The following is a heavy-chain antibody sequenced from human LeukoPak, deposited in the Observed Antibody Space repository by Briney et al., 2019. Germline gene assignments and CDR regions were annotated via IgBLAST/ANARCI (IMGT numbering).Heavy chain of an antibody. Sequence: GGSLRLSCAASGFTFSTYAMSWVRQAPGKGLEWVSAISGSGDRTYHADSVKGRFTTSRDNSKNTLYLQMNSLRAEDTAIYYCAKDLAYDSTDYHVVFHCWGQGKLVTVSS. D-gene: IGHD3-22*01. J-gene: IGHJ4*02. CDR3: AKDLAYDSTDYHVVFHC. CDR2: ISGSGDRT. V-gene: IGHV3-23*01. CDR1: GFTFSTYA.